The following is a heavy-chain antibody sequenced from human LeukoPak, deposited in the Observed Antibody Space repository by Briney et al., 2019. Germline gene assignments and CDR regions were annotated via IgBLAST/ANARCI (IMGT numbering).Heavy chain of an antibody. CDR3: AREGRYRDYEDY. CDR2: IYSSGST. V-gene: IGHV4-4*07. D-gene: IGHD4-17*01. J-gene: IGHJ4*02. CDR1: GGSLSSLY. Sequence: SETLSLTCTVSGGSLSSLYWSWMRQPAGKGREWLGRIYSSGSTNYNPSLKSRVIMSVDTYNDQFSLNLSSVTVADTAVYYCAREGRYRDYEDYWGQGTLVTVSS.